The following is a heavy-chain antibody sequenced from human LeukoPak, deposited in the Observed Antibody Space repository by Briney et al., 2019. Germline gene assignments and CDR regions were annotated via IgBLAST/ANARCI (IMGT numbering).Heavy chain of an antibody. Sequence: PSETLTLTCAVYSGSFSGYYWSWIRQPPGKGLEWIGEINHSGSTNYNPSLKSRVTISVDTSKNQFSLKLSSVTAADTAVYYCARGGGYDILTGPYYFEYWGQGTLVTVSS. V-gene: IGHV4-34*01. D-gene: IGHD3-9*01. CDR2: INHSGST. CDR1: SGSFSGYY. CDR3: ARGGGYDILTGPYYFEY. J-gene: IGHJ4*02.